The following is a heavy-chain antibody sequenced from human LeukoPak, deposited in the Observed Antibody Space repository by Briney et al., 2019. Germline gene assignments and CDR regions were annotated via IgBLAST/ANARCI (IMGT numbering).Heavy chain of an antibody. Sequence: SETLSLTCAVNGGSLSGYSLNWIRQPPGKGLEWIGEITPGGIANSNPSLKSRVIMSVDTFKNQFSLKMTSLTAADTAVYYCARSSRSLESSAYSFRYWGQGKLVTVSP. D-gene: IGHD3-22*01. CDR1: GGSLSGYS. V-gene: IGHV4-34*01. CDR3: ARSSRSLESSAYSFRY. J-gene: IGHJ4*02. CDR2: ITPGGIA.